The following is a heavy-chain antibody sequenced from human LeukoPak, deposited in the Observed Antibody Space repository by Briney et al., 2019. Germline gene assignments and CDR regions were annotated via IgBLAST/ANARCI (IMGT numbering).Heavy chain of an antibody. CDR2: IYHSGST. V-gene: IGHV4-38-2*01. CDR1: GYSISSGYY. Sequence: PSETLSLTCAVSGYSISSGYYWGWIRQPPGKGLEWIGSIYHSGSTYYNPSLKSRVTISVDTSKNQFSLKLSSVTAADTAVYYCARGHAFDIWGQGTMVTVSS. J-gene: IGHJ3*02. CDR3: ARGHAFDI.